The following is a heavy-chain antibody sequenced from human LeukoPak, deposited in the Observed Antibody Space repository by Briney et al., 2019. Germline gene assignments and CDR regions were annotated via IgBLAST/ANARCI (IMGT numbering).Heavy chain of an antibody. CDR1: GFTFGSYG. CDR2: ITPNADRT. J-gene: IGHJ1*01. Sequence: GGSLRLSCAASGFTFGSYGMSWVRQAPGKGLEWVSFITPNADRTSYADSVEGRFTISRDNPRNTLYMQMNSLRDEDTAIYCCAIMHGYYDGSGYWVQWGQGTLVTVSS. CDR3: AIMHGYYDGSGYWVQ. V-gene: IGHV3-23*01. D-gene: IGHD3-22*01.